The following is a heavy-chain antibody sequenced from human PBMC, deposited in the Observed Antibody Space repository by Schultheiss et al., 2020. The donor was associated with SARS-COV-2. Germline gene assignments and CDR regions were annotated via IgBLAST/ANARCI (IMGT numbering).Heavy chain of an antibody. V-gene: IGHV3-13*05. Sequence: GGSLRLSCAASGFTFSSYDMHWVRQATGKGLEWVSAIGTAGDPYYPGSVKGRFTISRENAKNSLYLQMNSLRAGDTAVYYCARLFWAAVYYFDYWGQGTLVTVSS. J-gene: IGHJ4*02. D-gene: IGHD3-10*02. CDR3: ARLFWAAVYYFDY. CDR1: GFTFSSYD. CDR2: IGTAGDP.